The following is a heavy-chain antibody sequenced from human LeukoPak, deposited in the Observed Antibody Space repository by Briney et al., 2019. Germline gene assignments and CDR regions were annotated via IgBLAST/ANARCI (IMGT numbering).Heavy chain of an antibody. V-gene: IGHV3-23*01. D-gene: IGHD3-16*02. CDR2: INGNGDST. Sequence: GGSLRLSCAASGFTFRAYAMSWVRQAPGKGLEWVSGINGNGDSTYYADSVKGRFTVSRDSSTNTLYLQIDSLRAEDTAVYYCAKDRGPDYVWGSYRYRVETLEYWGQGTLVTVSS. CDR3: AKDRGPDYVWGSYRYRVETLEY. J-gene: IGHJ4*02. CDR1: GFTFRAYA.